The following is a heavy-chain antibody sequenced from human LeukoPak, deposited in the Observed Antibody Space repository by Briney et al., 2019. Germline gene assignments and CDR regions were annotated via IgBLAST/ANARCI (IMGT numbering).Heavy chain of an antibody. Sequence: SETLSLTCTVSGGSISSYYWSWIRQPAGKGLEWIGRIYTSGSTNYNPSLKSRVTTSVDTSKNQFSLKLSSVTAADTAVYYCARGASHCSSTSCYGYFDYWGQGTLVTVSS. V-gene: IGHV4-4*07. D-gene: IGHD2-2*01. CDR2: IYTSGST. CDR1: GGSISSYY. J-gene: IGHJ4*02. CDR3: ARGASHCSSTSCYGYFDY.